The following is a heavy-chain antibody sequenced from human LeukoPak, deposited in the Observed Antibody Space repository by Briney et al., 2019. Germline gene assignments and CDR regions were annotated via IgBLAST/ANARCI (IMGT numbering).Heavy chain of an antibody. J-gene: IGHJ4*02. D-gene: IGHD3-3*01. CDR1: GGSFSGYY. Sequence: PSETLSLTCAVYGGSFSGYYWSWIRQPPGKGLEWIGEINHSGSTNYNPSLKSRVTISVDTSKNQFSLKLSSVTAADTAVYYCASTRRFLRGYVIYGPLIDYWGQGTLVTVSS. CDR2: INHSGST. V-gene: IGHV4-34*01. CDR3: ASTRRFLRGYVIYGPLIDY.